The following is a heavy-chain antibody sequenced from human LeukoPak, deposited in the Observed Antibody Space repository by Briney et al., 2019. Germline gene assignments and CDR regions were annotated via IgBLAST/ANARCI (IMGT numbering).Heavy chain of an antibody. CDR2: IRKDGTER. V-gene: IGHV3-7*01. D-gene: IGHD3-10*01. CDR3: ARDLSLTMVRGVID. Sequence: GGSLRLSCAASKLTFSNYWMNWVRQAPGKGLEWVAYIRKDGTERSYVDSVKGRFTISRDNAKNTLFLQMNGLRAEDTAVYYCARDLSLTMVRGVIDWGQGTLVTVSS. CDR1: KLTFSNYW. J-gene: IGHJ4*02.